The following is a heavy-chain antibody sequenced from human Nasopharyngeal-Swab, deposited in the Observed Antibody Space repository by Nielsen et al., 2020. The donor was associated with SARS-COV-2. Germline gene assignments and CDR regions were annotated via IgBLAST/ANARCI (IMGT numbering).Heavy chain of an antibody. CDR2: IKEDGSQK. D-gene: IGHD5-24*01. J-gene: IGHJ4*02. V-gene: IGHV3-7*01. CDR1: GFTFSTYW. CDR3: AREDGVNTNDY. Sequence: GESLKISCAASGFTFSTYWMHWARQAPGMGLEWVANIKEDGSQKNYADSVKGRFTISRDNAKNSLYLEMNSLRVEDTAVYYCAREDGVNTNDYWGQGTLVTVSS.